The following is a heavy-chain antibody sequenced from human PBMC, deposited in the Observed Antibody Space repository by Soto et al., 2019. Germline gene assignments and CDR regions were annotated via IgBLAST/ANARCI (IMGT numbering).Heavy chain of an antibody. Sequence: GASVKVSCKASGYSFTSYVMHWVRQAPGQSLEWMGWISAGNGDTKYSQKFQGRLTVTRDTSATTAYMELSSLRPEDTAVYYCARRVEVVPTAMYAFDIWGQGTMVTVSS. V-gene: IGHV1-3*01. CDR1: GYSFTSYV. J-gene: IGHJ3*02. CDR3: ARRVEVVPTAMYAFDI. CDR2: ISAGNGDT. D-gene: IGHD2-2*01.